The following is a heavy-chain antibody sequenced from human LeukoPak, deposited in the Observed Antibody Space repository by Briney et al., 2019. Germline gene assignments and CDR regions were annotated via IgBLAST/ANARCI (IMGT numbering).Heavy chain of an antibody. J-gene: IGHJ4*02. CDR2: ISDDGTNK. CDR3: ARELELDY. CDR1: GFTFSSYA. V-gene: IGHV3-30-3*01. D-gene: IGHD1-7*01. Sequence: GRSLRLSCAASGFTFSSYAFHWVRQAPGKGLEWVAVISDDGTNKNYGDSVKGRFTISRDNAKNSLYLQMNSLRAEDTAVYYCARELELDYWGQGTLVTVSS.